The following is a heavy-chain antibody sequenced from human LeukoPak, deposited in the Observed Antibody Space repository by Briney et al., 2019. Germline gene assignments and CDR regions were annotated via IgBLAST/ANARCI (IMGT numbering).Heavy chain of an antibody. V-gene: IGHV4-39*01. CDR3: VRLFCATSACPRGYVHH. D-gene: IGHD1-26*01. Sequence: PSETLFLTCSVSGDSFSRSNYYGGWIRQSPGKGLEWIGSMYFTGSTFYTPSLESRVTISGDTSKNQFSLKLSSVSAADTAVYYCVRLFCATSACPRGYVHHWGQGTRVIVSS. CDR1: GDSFSRSNYY. J-gene: IGHJ1*01. CDR2: MYFTGST.